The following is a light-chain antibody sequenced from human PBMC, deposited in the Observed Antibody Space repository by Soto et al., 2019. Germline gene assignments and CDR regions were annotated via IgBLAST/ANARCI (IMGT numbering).Light chain of an antibody. CDR2: DVS. CDR3: ISYTSSSTPVI. V-gene: IGLV2-14*01. Sequence: QSALTQPASVSGSPGQSITISCTGTSSDVGGYNYVYWYQQHPGKAPKLMIDDVSNRPSGVSNRFSGSKSGNTASLTISWLQAEDEADYYCISYTSSSTPVIFGGGTTLTVL. J-gene: IGLJ2*01. CDR1: SSDVGGYNY.